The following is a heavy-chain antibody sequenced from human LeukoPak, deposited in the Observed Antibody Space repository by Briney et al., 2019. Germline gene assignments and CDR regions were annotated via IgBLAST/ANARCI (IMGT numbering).Heavy chain of an antibody. CDR2: IIPIFGTA. V-gene: IGHV1-69*05. D-gene: IGHD5-24*01. CDR1: GGTFSSYA. CDR3: ARDREMATMWGFSAFDI. Sequence: ASVKVSCXASGGTFSSYAISWVRQAPGQGLEWMGRIIPIFGTANYAQKFQGRVTITTDESTSTAYMELSSLRSEDTAVYYCARDREMATMWGFSAFDIWGQGTMVTVSS. J-gene: IGHJ3*02.